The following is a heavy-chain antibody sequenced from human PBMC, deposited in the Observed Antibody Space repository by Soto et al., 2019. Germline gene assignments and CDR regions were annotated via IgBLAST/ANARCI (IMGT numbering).Heavy chain of an antibody. CDR3: ARGHDGVVATH. Sequence: QVQLQQWGAGLLKPSETLSLNCAVTGGSLSGYYWSWIRQPPGKGLEWIGEVKDGGHTNYSPSLRSRVTISSDTSNTQFSLRLNSVTAADTGVYYCARGHDGVVATHWDQGSLVTVSS. CDR2: VKDGGHT. CDR1: GGSLSGYY. J-gene: IGHJ4*02. D-gene: IGHD5-12*01. V-gene: IGHV4-34*01.